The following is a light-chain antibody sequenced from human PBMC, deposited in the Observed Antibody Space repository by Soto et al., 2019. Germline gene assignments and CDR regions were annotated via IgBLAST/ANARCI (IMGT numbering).Light chain of an antibody. CDR3: QQSYSTPWT. CDR2: AAS. Sequence: DIPMTQSPSSLSASVGDRVTITCRASQSISSNLNWYQQKPGKAPKLLIYAASSLQSGVPSRFSGSGSGTDFTLTISILQPEDFATYYCQQSYSTPWTFGQGTKVEIK. CDR1: QSISSN. V-gene: IGKV1-39*01. J-gene: IGKJ1*01.